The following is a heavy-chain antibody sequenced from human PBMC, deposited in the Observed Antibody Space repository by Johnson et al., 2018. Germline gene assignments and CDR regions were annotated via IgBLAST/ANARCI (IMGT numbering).Heavy chain of an antibody. Sequence: QVQLVESGGGVVQPGRSLRLSCAASGFTFSSYGMHWVRQAPGKGLEWVAVISYDGSNKYYADSVKGRFTISRDNSKNTLYLQMNSLRAEDTAGYYCARRTRGSGNGMDVWGQGTTVTVSS. D-gene: IGHD3-10*01. V-gene: IGHV3-30*03. J-gene: IGHJ6*02. CDR3: ARRTRGSGNGMDV. CDR2: ISYDGSNK. CDR1: GFTFSSYG.